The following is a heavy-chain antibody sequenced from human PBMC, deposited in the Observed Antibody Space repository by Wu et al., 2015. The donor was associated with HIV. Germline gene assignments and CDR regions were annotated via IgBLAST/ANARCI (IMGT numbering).Heavy chain of an antibody. J-gene: IGHJ1*01. V-gene: IGHV1-18*01. CDR2: ISAYNGNT. CDR3: ARGRWFGELSREGQYFQH. CDR1: GYTFTSYS. Sequence: QVQLVQSGAEVKKPGASVKVSCKTSGYTFTSYSISWVRQAPGQGLEWMGWISAYNGNTNYAQKLQGRVTMTTDTSTSTAYMELRSLRSDDTAVYYCARGRWFGELSREGQYFQHVGPGPPVVHRLL. D-gene: IGHD3-10*01.